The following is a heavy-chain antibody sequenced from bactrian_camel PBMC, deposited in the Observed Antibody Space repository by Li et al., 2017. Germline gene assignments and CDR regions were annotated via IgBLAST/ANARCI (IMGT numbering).Heavy chain of an antibody. V-gene: IGHV3S28*01. Sequence: QLVESGGGSVEAGGSLTLTCVASGYTYNHYCMGWFRRAPGKEREGVAGITTTGGTPYYADSVKGRFTVSRDNAKSTLYLQMDSLKPEDTAMYYCAADESSGHYRGYSYWGLGTQVTVS. D-gene: IGHD2*01. CDR1: GYTYNHYC. CDR2: ITTTGGTP. J-gene: IGHJ4*01. CDR3: AADESSGHYRGYSY.